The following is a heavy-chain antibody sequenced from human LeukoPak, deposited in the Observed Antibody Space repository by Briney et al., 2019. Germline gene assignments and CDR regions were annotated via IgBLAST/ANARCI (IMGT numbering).Heavy chain of an antibody. J-gene: IGHJ6*03. CDR3: ARDGAAAGFYYYYMDV. V-gene: IGHV1-2*02. CDR2: INPNSGGT. D-gene: IGHD6-13*01. CDR1: GYTFTGYY. Sequence: ASVKVSCKASGYTFTGYYMHWVRQAPGQGLEWMGWINPNSGGTNYAQKFQGRVTMTRDTSISTAYMELSRLRSDDTAVYYCARDGAAAGFYYYYMDVWGKGTTVTISS.